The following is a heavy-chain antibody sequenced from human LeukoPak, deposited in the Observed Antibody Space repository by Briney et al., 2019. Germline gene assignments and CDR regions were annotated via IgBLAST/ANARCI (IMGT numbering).Heavy chain of an antibody. V-gene: IGHV4-34*01. Sequence: SETLSLTCAVYGGSFSGYYWSWIRQPPGKGLEWIGEINQSGSTNYNPSLKSRVTISVDTSKNQFSLKLSSVTAADTAVYYCARGSLRITMVRGVIIAFIFDYWGQGTLVTVSS. CDR1: GGSFSGYY. D-gene: IGHD3-10*01. CDR2: INQSGST. CDR3: ARGSLRITMVRGVIIAFIFDY. J-gene: IGHJ4*02.